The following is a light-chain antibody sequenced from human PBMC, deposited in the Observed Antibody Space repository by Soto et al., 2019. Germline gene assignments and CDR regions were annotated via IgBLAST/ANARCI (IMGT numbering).Light chain of an antibody. Sequence: EIVFTQSPATLSLSPGDRATLSCRASQSVGSYLGWYQQRPGQAPRLLIYAASNRATGIPARFSGSGSGTDFTLTISSLEPEDFAVYYCQQRSDWPSTFGGGTKVEIK. J-gene: IGKJ4*01. CDR2: AAS. CDR3: QQRSDWPST. CDR1: QSVGSY. V-gene: IGKV3-11*01.